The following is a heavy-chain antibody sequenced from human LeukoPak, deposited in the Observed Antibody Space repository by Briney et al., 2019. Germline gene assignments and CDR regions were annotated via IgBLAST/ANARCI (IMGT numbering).Heavy chain of an antibody. CDR1: GFSFSSYA. CDR3: ANYVAGEFGELLYSEVSWFDP. V-gene: IGHV3-23*01. Sequence: GGSLRLSCAASGFSFSSYAMSWVCQAPGKGLEWVSAISGSGGSTYYADSVKGRFTITRDNSKNTLYLQMNSLRAEDTAVYYCANYVAGEFGELLYSEVSWFDPWGQGTLVTVSS. CDR2: ISGSGGST. D-gene: IGHD3-10*01. J-gene: IGHJ5*02.